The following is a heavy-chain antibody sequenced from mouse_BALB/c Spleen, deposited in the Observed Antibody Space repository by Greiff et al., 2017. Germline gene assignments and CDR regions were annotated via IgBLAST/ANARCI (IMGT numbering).Heavy chain of an antibody. CDR1: GFSLSTSGMG. Sequence: QVQLKESGPGILQPSQTLSLTCSFSGFSLSTSGMGVSWIRQPSGKGLEWLAHIYWDDDKRYNPSLKSRLTISKDTSGNQVFLKITSVDTADTATYYCARRRGYAMDYWGQGTSVTVSS. CDR2: IYWDDDK. CDR3: ARRRGYAMDY. J-gene: IGHJ4*01. V-gene: IGHV8-12*01.